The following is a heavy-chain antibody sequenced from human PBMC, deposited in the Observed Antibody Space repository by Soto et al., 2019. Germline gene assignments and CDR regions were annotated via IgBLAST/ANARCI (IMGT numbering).Heavy chain of an antibody. CDR1: GFTFSSYS. Sequence: VQLVESGGGLVQPGGSLRLSCAASGFTFSSYSLNWVRQAPGKGLEWVSYVSPSSSTIYYADSVKGRFTISRDNAKNSLYLQMNSLRAEDTAVYYCARSRGYSYGLDYWGQGTLVTVSS. CDR3: ARSRGYSYGLDY. J-gene: IGHJ4*02. V-gene: IGHV3-48*01. CDR2: VSPSSSTI. D-gene: IGHD5-18*01.